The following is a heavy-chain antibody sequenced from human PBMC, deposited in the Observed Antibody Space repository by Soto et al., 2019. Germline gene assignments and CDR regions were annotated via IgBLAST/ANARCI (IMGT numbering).Heavy chain of an antibody. V-gene: IGHV3-30*18. Sequence: GGSLRLSCAASGFTFSSYGMHWVRQAPGKGLEWVAVISYDGSNKYYADSVKGRFTISRDNSKNTLYLQMNSLRAEDTAVYYCAKGNRYCSSTSCYRSYYYGMDVWGQGTTVTVSS. CDR2: ISYDGSNK. CDR1: GFTFSSYG. CDR3: AKGNRYCSSTSCYRSYYYGMDV. J-gene: IGHJ6*02. D-gene: IGHD2-2*02.